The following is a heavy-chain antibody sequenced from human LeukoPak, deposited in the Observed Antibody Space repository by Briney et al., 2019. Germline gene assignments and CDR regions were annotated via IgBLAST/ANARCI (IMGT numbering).Heavy chain of an antibody. CDR1: GGSISSGGYY. CDR2: IYYSGST. CDR3: ARVVDPYCSSTCCSNWFDP. V-gene: IGHV4-31*03. Sequence: SETLSLTCTVSGGSISSGGYYWSWIRQHPGKGLEWIGYIYYSGSTYYNPSLKSRVTISVDTSKNQFSLKLSSVTAADTAVYYCARVVDPYCSSTCCSNWFDPWGQGTLVTVSS. J-gene: IGHJ5*02. D-gene: IGHD2-2*01.